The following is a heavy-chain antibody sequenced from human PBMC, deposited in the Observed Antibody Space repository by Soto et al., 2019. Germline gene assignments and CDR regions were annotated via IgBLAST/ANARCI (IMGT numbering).Heavy chain of an antibody. D-gene: IGHD2-15*01. CDR1: GGSISSSSYY. V-gene: IGHV4-39*01. CDR3: ARGAIVVVVAALDY. Sequence: QLQLQESGPGLVKPSETLSLTCTVSGGSISSSSYYWGWIRQPPGKGLEWIGSIYYSGSTYYNPSLKSRVTISVDTSKNQFSLKLSSVTAADTAVYYCARGAIVVVVAALDYWGQGTLVTVSS. CDR2: IYYSGST. J-gene: IGHJ4*02.